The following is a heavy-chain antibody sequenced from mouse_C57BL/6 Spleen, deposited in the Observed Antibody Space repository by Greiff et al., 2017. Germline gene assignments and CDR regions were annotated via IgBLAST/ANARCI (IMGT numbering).Heavy chain of an antibody. CDR3: ARRDMVTTLYYFDD. J-gene: IGHJ2*01. V-gene: IGHV1-63*01. D-gene: IGHD2-1*01. CDR2: IYPGGGYT. CDR1: GYTFPNYW. Sequence: QVQLQQSGAELVRPGTSVKMSCKASGYTFPNYWIGWAKQRPGHGLEWIGDIYPGGGYTNYKEKFKGKATLTADKSSSTAYMQFSSLTSEDSAIYYCARRDMVTTLYYFDDWGQGTTLTVSS.